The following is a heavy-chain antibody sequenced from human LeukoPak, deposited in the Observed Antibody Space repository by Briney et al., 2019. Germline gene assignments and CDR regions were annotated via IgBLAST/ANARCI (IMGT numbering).Heavy chain of an antibody. J-gene: IGHJ5*02. CDR1: GYSFTSYW. CDR2: IHPGDSDT. Sequence: GESLKITCKGSGYSFTSYWIAWVRQMPGKGLEWMGIIHPGDSDTRYSPSFQGQVTISADKPISTAYLQWSSLKASDTAMYYCARRLYSYGYGYWFDPWGQGTLVTVSS. D-gene: IGHD5-18*01. CDR3: ARRLYSYGYGYWFDP. V-gene: IGHV5-51*01.